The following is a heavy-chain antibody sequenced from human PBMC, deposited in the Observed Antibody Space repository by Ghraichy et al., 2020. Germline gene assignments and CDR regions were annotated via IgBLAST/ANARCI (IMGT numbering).Heavy chain of an antibody. J-gene: IGHJ4*02. CDR3: ASGTGWLQTY. Sequence: SETLSLTCTVSGGSISNYYCNWFRQPPGKGLEWIGYVHGSGSTKYHPSLESRVTVSSDTAKNEFSLSLTSMTPADTAVYYCASGTGWLQTYWGQGPLVTVSS. CDR2: VHGSGST. D-gene: IGHD5-18*01. V-gene: IGHV4-59*01. CDR1: GGSISNYY.